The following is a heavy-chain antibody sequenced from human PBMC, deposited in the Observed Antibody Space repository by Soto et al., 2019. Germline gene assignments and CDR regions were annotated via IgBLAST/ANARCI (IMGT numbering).Heavy chain of an antibody. Sequence: QVQLVQSGAEVKKPGASVKVSCKASGYTFTNYGLTWVRQAPGQGPEWVGWISAYNGNTHYAQKLQGRVAMTTDTSTSTAYMELRSLSSHDTAVYYCARPQNDILTDSYTNYFDSWGQGTPVTVSS. CDR3: ARPQNDILTDSYTNYFDS. V-gene: IGHV1-18*01. CDR1: GYTFTNYG. D-gene: IGHD3-9*01. J-gene: IGHJ4*02. CDR2: ISAYNGNT.